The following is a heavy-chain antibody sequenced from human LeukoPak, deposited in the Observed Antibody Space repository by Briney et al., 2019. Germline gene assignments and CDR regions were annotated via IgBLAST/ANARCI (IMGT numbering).Heavy chain of an antibody. Sequence: ASVKVSCKASGYTFTSYDVNWVRQATGQGLEWMGWMNPNSGNTGYAQKFQGRVTISRNTSITTAYMELSGLASEDTAVYYCASYSGYAQWGQGTLVTVSS. J-gene: IGHJ4*02. D-gene: IGHD5-12*01. CDR1: GYTFTSYD. V-gene: IGHV1-8*03. CDR2: MNPNSGNT. CDR3: ASYSGYAQ.